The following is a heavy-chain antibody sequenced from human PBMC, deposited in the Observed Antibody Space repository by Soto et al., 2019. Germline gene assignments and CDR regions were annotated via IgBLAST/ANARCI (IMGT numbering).Heavy chain of an antibody. Sequence: SDTLSLTCTVSGGSISSGDYYWSWIRQPPGKGLEWIGYIYYSGSTYYNPSLKSRVTISVDTSKNQFSLKLSSVTAADTAVYYCARGGLYSSSWYYFDYWGQGTLVTVSS. V-gene: IGHV4-30-4*02. CDR1: GGSISSGDYY. CDR2: IYYSGST. D-gene: IGHD6-13*01. J-gene: IGHJ4*02. CDR3: ARGGLYSSSWYYFDY.